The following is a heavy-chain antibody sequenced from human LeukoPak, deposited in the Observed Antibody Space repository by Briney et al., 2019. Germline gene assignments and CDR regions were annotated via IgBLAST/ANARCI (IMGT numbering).Heavy chain of an antibody. CDR2: TSYDGSNK. V-gene: IGHV3-30*04. Sequence: GGALRLSCAASGFTFSSYAMHWVRQAPGKGLEWVAVTSYDGSNKYYADSVKGRFTISRDNSKNTLYLQMNSLRAEDTAVYYCARYSSSWVDYWGQGTLVTVSS. D-gene: IGHD6-13*01. J-gene: IGHJ4*02. CDR1: GFTFSSYA. CDR3: ARYSSSWVDY.